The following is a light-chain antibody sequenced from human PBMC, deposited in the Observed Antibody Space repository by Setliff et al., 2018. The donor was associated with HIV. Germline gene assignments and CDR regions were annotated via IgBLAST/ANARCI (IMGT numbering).Light chain of an antibody. CDR1: SSNIGSNF. CDR2: RND. Sequence: QAVVTQPPSASGTPGRRVTIYCSGRSSNIGSNFVYWYRQLPGTAPKLLMYRNDQRPSGVPDRFSGSKSGTSASLAISGLQSQDEADYYCAAWDDSLGGVVFGGGTK. J-gene: IGLJ2*01. V-gene: IGLV1-47*01. CDR3: AAWDDSLGGVV.